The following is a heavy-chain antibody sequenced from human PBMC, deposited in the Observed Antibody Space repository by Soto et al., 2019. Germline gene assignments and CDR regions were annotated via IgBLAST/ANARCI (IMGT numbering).Heavy chain of an antibody. CDR1: GFPCGSYD. CDR2: ILVDGRT. V-gene: IGHV3-23*01. J-gene: IGHJ3*01. D-gene: IGHD2-8*02. CDR3: AKATATGGGAFDF. Sequence: QPGGSLRLSCAASGFPCGSYDMTWVRQAPGKGLEWVSTILVDGRTFYVDSVKGRFTISRDNSRNTVYLQMNSLTAGDTALYYCAKATATGGGAFDFCGQGTMVTVSS.